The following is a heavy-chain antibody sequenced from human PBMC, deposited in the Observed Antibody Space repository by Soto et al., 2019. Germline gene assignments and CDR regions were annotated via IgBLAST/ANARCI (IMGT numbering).Heavy chain of an antibody. CDR3: ARGPYAPFIVATNDALDI. D-gene: IGHD5-12*01. CDR1: GGSFSGYY. CDR2: INHSGST. Sequence: QVQLQQWGAGLLKPSETLSLTCAVYGGSFSGYYWSWIRQPPGKGLEWIGEINHSGSTNYNPSLKRRVTISVDTSKNQFSLKRSSVTAADTAVYYCARGPYAPFIVATNDALDIWGQGTMVTVSS. J-gene: IGHJ3*02. V-gene: IGHV4-34*01.